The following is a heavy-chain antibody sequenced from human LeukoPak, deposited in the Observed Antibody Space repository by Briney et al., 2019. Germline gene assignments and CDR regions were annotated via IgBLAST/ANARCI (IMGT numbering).Heavy chain of an antibody. CDR2: IYYSGST. Sequence: SETLSLTCTVSGGSISSYYWSWIRQPPGKGLEWIGYIYYSGSTNYNPSLKSRVTISVDTSKNQFSLKLSSVTAADTAVYYCAREINFWSGYPHWFDPWGQGTLVTVSS. J-gene: IGHJ5*02. CDR3: AREINFWSGYPHWFDP. V-gene: IGHV4-59*01. CDR1: GGSISSYY. D-gene: IGHD3-3*01.